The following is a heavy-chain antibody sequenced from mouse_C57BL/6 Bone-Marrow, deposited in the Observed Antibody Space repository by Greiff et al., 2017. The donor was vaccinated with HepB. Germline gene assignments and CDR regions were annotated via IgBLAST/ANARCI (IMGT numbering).Heavy chain of an antibody. CDR1: GYTFTGYW. V-gene: IGHV1-9*01. CDR2: ILPGSGST. Sequence: QVQLQQSGAELMKPGASVKLSCKATGYTFTGYWIEWVKQRPGHGLEWIGEILPGSGSTNYNEKFKGKATFTADTSSNTAYMQLSSLTTEDSAIYYCAQRDYYGSSYVRYFDVWGTGTTVTVSS. J-gene: IGHJ1*03. D-gene: IGHD1-1*01. CDR3: AQRDYYGSSYVRYFDV.